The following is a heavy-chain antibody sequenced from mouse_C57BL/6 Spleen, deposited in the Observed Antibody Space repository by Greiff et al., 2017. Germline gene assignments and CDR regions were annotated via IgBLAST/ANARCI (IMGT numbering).Heavy chain of an antibody. CDR1: GFSLTSYG. CDR2: IWSGGST. Sequence: VKLMESGPGLVQPSQSLSITCTVSGFSLTSYGVHWVRQSPGKGLEWLGVIWSGGSTDYNAAFISRLSISKDNSKSHVFFKMNSLQADDTAIYYCARLRRDGYWYFDVWGTGTTVTVSS. J-gene: IGHJ1*03. CDR3: ARLRRDGYWYFDV. V-gene: IGHV2-2*01. D-gene: IGHD2-12*01.